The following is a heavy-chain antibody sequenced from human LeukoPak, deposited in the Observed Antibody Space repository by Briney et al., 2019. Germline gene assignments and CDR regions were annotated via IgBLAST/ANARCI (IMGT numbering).Heavy chain of an antibody. Sequence: ASVKVPCKVSGYTLTELSMHWVRQAPGKGLEWMGGFDPEDGETIYAQKFQGRVTMTEDTSTDTAYMELSSLRSEDTAVYYCATEPRITMIPPGFDYWGQGTLVTVSS. CDR3: ATEPRITMIPPGFDY. D-gene: IGHD3-22*01. V-gene: IGHV1-24*01. J-gene: IGHJ4*02. CDR2: FDPEDGET. CDR1: GYTLTELS.